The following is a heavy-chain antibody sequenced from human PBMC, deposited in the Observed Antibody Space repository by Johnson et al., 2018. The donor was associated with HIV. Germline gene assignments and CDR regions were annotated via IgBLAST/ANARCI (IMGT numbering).Heavy chain of an antibody. V-gene: IGHV3-30*18. D-gene: IGHD5-12*01. Sequence: QVQLVESGGGVVQPGRSLRLSCAASGFTFSSYGMHWVRQAPGKGLECVAVISYDGSNKYYADSVKGRFTISRDNSKNTLYLQMRSRRAEDTAVYYCAKCRGLGARGAFDIWGQGTMVTVSS. CDR2: ISYDGSNK. CDR3: AKCRGLGARGAFDI. J-gene: IGHJ3*02. CDR1: GFTFSSYG.